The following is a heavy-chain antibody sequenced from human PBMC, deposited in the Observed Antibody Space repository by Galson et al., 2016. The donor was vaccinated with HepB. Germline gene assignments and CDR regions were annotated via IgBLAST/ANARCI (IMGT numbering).Heavy chain of an antibody. CDR3: ARGGDGNHGDFHI. CDR1: GYLFTNYY. CDR2: INPYNGRT. V-gene: IGHV1-46*01. Sequence: SVKVSCKASGYLFTNYYIHWVRKAPGQGLKWMGMINPYNGRTTYSRNFTGRVTMKRDISTRTVYMDMSRLRSVDTAIYYCARGGDGNHGDFHIWGQGTMGTVS. J-gene: IGHJ3*02. D-gene: IGHD4-23*01.